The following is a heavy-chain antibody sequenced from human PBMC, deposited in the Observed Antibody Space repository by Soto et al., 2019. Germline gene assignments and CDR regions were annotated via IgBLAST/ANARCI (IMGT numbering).Heavy chain of an antibody. J-gene: IGHJ3*02. CDR1: GGSISSSSYY. CDR2: IYYSGRT. D-gene: IGHD2-15*01. Sequence: QLQLQESGPGLVKPSETLSLTCTVSGGSISSSSYYWGWIRQPPGKGLEWIGSIYYSGRTYYNPSLKSRVTRPVDTSKTQFSLMVSSVTAADTAVYCCARSSYIVVVGAATPTDAFDIWGQGTMVTVSS. V-gene: IGHV4-39*01. CDR3: ARSSYIVVVGAATPTDAFDI.